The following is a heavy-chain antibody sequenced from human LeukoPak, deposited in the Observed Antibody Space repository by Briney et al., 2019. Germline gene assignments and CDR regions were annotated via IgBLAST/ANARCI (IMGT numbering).Heavy chain of an antibody. D-gene: IGHD3-10*01. J-gene: IGHJ6*02. CDR3: ARFGTFRFYYGLDV. Sequence: SETLSLTCTVSRGSISSYYWTWIRQPPGKGLEWVGNIDDSGNTNHNPSLKSRVTISLDTSKNEVSLRLTSVTAADTAVYHCARFGTFRFYYGLDVWGQGTTVTVSS. CDR1: RGSISSYY. CDR2: IDDSGNT. V-gene: IGHV4-59*08.